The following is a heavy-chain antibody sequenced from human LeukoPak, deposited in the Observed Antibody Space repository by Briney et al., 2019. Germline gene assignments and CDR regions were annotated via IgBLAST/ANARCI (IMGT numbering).Heavy chain of an antibody. V-gene: IGHV3-30*04. J-gene: IGHJ3*02. CDR1: GFTFSSYA. CDR2: ISYDGSNK. CDR3: ARGLGAFDI. Sequence: AGSLRLSCAASGFTFSSYAMHWVRQAPGKGLEWVAVISYDGSNKYYADSVKGRFTISRDNSKNTLYLQMNSLRAEDTAVYYCARGLGAFDIWGQGKMVTVSS. D-gene: IGHD3-16*01.